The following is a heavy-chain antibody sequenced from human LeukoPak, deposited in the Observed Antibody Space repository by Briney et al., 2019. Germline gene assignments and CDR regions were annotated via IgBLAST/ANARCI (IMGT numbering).Heavy chain of an antibody. CDR3: ARSGIAWDFDY. CDR1: GFTFSNYG. D-gene: IGHD2-15*01. Sequence: GGSLRLSCVASGFTFSNYGMNWVRQAPGKGLEWVSYISSSRSSISYADSVKGRFTISRDNAERSLHLQMNSLRAEDTAVYYCARSGIAWDFDYWGQGTLVTVSS. V-gene: IGHV3-21*04. J-gene: IGHJ4*02. CDR2: ISSSRSSI.